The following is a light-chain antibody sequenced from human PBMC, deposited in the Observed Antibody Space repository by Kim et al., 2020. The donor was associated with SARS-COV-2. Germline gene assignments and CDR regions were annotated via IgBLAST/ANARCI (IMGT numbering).Light chain of an antibody. J-gene: IGLJ1*01. V-gene: IGLV2-8*01. CDR3: SSFAAGDRYV. Sequence: GHSFTMSCTGTYSDVGRYNYVSWFQQNPGEAPKLKIYEVTKRPSGVPDRFSGSKSGNTAFLTVSGLQADDETDYYCSSFAAGDRYVFGTGTKVTVL. CDR2: EVT. CDR1: YSDVGRYNY.